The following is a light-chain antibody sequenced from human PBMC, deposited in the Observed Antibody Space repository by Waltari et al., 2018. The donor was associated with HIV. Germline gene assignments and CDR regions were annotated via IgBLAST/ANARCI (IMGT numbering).Light chain of an antibody. V-gene: IGLV1-44*01. CDR1: SSNIGSNG. Sequence: QSVLTQSPSASGTPGQRVTISCSGGSSNIGSNGVDWYQQFPSTAPKLLIYSNKQRPSGVPDRFAGSKSGTSASLAISGLQSEDEATYYCATLDDSLNGPIFGGGTRLTVL. CDR3: ATLDDSLNGPI. J-gene: IGLJ2*01. CDR2: SNK.